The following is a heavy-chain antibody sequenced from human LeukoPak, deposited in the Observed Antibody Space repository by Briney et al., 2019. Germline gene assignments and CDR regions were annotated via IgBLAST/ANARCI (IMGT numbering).Heavy chain of an antibody. CDR2: MNPNSGNT. J-gene: IGHJ3*02. Sequence: ASVKVSCKASGYTFTSYDINWVRQATGQGLEWMGWMNPNSGNTGYAQKFQGRVTMTSTTSISTAYMELSSLRSEDTAVYYCARVRGYSYGYGSIDAFDIWGQGTIVTVSS. D-gene: IGHD5-18*01. CDR3: ARVRGYSYGYGSIDAFDI. V-gene: IGHV1-8*01. CDR1: GYTFTSYD.